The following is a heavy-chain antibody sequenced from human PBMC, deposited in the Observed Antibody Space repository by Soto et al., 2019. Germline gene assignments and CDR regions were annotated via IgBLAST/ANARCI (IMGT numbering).Heavy chain of an antibody. CDR1: GGSISSGGYY. V-gene: IGHV4-31*03. CDR2: FYYSGST. Sequence: KTSETLSLTCTVSGGSISSGGYYWSWIRQHPGKGLEWIGYFYYSGSTYYNPSLKSRVTILLDTSKNQFSLRLSSVTAADTAMYYCARHLIRFPFFDYWGQGTLVTVSS. D-gene: IGHD3-3*01. CDR3: ARHLIRFPFFDY. J-gene: IGHJ4*02.